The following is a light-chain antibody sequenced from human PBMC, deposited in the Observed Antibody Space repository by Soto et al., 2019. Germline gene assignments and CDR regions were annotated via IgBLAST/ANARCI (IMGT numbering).Light chain of an antibody. Sequence: QSVLTQPPSVSGAAGQRVTISFTGSGSNIGAGYDVHWYQQLPGTAPKLLIYGNSNRPSGVPDRFSGSKSGTSASLAITGLQAEDEADYYCQSYDSSLSGCVFGTGTKVTVL. CDR3: QSYDSSLSGCV. J-gene: IGLJ1*01. CDR1: GSNIGAGYD. V-gene: IGLV1-40*01. CDR2: GNS.